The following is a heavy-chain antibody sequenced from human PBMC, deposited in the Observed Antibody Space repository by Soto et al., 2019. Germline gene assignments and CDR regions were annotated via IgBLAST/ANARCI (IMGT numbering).Heavy chain of an antibody. CDR1: GYTFTSYA. Sequence: QVPLVQSGAEVKKPGASVKVSCKASGYTFTSYAMHWVRQAPGQRLEWMGWINAGNGNTKYSQKFQGRVTITRDTSASTAYMELSSLRSEDTAVYYCARDRDIVLMVYAIGAFDIWGQGTMVTVSS. CDR3: ARDRDIVLMVYAIGAFDI. J-gene: IGHJ3*02. V-gene: IGHV1-3*01. CDR2: INAGNGNT. D-gene: IGHD2-8*01.